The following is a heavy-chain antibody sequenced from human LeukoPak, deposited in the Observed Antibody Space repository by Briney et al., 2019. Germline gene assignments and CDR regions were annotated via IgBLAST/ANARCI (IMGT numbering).Heavy chain of an antibody. V-gene: IGHV1-18*01. CDR1: GYTFTSYG. CDR3: ARGIPIFGVVIMNCYYMDV. J-gene: IGHJ6*03. D-gene: IGHD3-3*01. Sequence: ASVKVSCKASGYTFTSYGISWVRQAPGQGLEWMGWISAYNGNTNYAQKLQGRVTMTTDTSTSTAYMELRSLRSDDTAVYYCARGIPIFGVVIMNCYYMDVWGKGTTVTVSS. CDR2: ISAYNGNT.